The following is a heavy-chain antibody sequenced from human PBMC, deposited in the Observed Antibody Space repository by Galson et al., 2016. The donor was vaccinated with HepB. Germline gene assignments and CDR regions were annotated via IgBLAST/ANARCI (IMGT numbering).Heavy chain of an antibody. J-gene: IGHJ6*02. Sequence: SLRLSCAASGFAFSGSAMHWVRQAPGKGLEWVAAISYHGSDKYCADSVKGRVTISRDNSNNTLYLQMTSLSPEDTAVYYCARDKSFYYYGMDVWGQGTTVTVSS. CDR3: ARDKSFYYYGMDV. CDR2: ISYHGSDK. CDR1: GFAFSGSA. V-gene: IGHV3-30-3*01.